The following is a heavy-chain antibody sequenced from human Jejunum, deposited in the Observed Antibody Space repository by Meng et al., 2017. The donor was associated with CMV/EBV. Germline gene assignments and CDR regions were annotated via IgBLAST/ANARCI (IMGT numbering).Heavy chain of an antibody. V-gene: IGHV3-53*01. Sequence: EVHRVESGACLMQPGGSLRLSWATSGLTVRNNYMSWVRQAPGKGLEWVSLTFSGWATRYGDSLKGRFTISRDNSKNTLYLQMTSLRAEDTAVYHCARETPNTYYWDYWGQGTLVTVSS. J-gene: IGHJ4*02. D-gene: IGHD2-21*01. CDR1: GLTVRNNY. CDR2: TFSGWAT. CDR3: ARETPNTYYWDY.